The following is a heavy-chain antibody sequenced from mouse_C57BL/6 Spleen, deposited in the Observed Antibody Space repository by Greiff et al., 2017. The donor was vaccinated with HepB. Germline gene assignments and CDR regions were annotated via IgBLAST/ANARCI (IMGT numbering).Heavy chain of an antibody. V-gene: IGHV1-15*01. D-gene: IGHD2-4*01. Sequence: VKLVESGAELVRPGASVTLSCKASGYTFTDYEMHWVKQTPVHGLEWIGAIDPETGGTAYNQKFKGKAILTADKSSSTAYMELRSLTSEDSAVYYCTRSQDYDYDAMDYWGQGTSVTVSS. CDR1: GYTFTDYE. CDR3: TRSQDYDYDAMDY. CDR2: IDPETGGT. J-gene: IGHJ4*01.